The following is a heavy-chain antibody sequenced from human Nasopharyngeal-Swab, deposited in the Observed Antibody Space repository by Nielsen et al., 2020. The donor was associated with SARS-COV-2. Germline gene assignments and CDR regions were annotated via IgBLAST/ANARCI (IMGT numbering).Heavy chain of an antibody. CDR1: GYTFTSYY. CDR2: INPSGGST. J-gene: IGHJ4*02. D-gene: IGHD3-3*01. CDR3: ARGGSTISADPGPDY. Sequence: ASAQVSCKASGYTFTSYYMHWVRQAPGQGLEWMGIINPSGGSTSYAQKFQGRVTTTRDTSTSTVYMELSSLRSEDTAVYYCARGGSTISADPGPDYWGQGTLVTVSS. V-gene: IGHV1-46*01.